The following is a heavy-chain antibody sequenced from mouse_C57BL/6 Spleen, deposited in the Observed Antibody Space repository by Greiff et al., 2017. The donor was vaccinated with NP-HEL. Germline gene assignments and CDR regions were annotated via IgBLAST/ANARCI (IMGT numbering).Heavy chain of an antibody. CDR3: TTLYYGSSYGY. J-gene: IGHJ2*01. Sequence: EVQLQQSGAELVRPGASVKLSCTASGFNIKDDYMHWVKQRPEQGLEWIGWIDPENGDTEYASKFQGKATITADTSSNTAYLQLSSLTSEDTAVYYGTTLYYGSSYGYWGQGTTLTVSS. CDR2: IDPENGDT. CDR1: GFNIKDDY. V-gene: IGHV14-4*01. D-gene: IGHD1-1*01.